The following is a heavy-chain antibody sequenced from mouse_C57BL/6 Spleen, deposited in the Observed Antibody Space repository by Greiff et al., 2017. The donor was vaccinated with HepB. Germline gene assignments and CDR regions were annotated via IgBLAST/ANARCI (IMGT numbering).Heavy chain of an antibody. CDR1: GYTFTSYW. CDR2: IDPNSGGT. Sequence: QVQLQQPGAELVKPGASVKLSCKASGYTFTSYWMHWVKQRPGRGLEWIGRIDPNSGGTKYNEKFKSKATLTVDKPSSTAYLQLSSQTSEDYAVYYGARSDYGSSYDAMDYWGQGTSVTVSS. V-gene: IGHV1-72*01. D-gene: IGHD1-1*01. CDR3: ARSDYGSSYDAMDY. J-gene: IGHJ4*01.